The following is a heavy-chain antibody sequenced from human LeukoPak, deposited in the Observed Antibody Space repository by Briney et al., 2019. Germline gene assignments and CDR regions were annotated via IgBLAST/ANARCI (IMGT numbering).Heavy chain of an antibody. Sequence: GGSLRLSCTASGFTFSSYAMSWVRQAPGKGLEWVSGISGSGGRTYYADSVKGRFTISRDTSRNTLDLQMNSLRVEDTAVYYCAKGVYGSGSYREYFEQWGQGTLVTVSS. CDR2: ISGSGGRT. D-gene: IGHD3-10*01. CDR1: GFTFSSYA. CDR3: AKGVYGSGSYREYFEQ. V-gene: IGHV3-23*01. J-gene: IGHJ1*01.